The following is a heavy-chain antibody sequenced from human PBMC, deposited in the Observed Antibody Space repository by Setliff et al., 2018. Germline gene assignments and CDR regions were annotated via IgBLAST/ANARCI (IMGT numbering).Heavy chain of an antibody. Sequence: SETLSLTCTVSGGSISSGDYYWAWIRQTPGKGLEWIGYIHYTGSTNYNPSLKSRVTMSVDTSKNQFSLKLSSVTAADTAVYYCARKGISALSGAFDMWGQGTMVTVSS. V-gene: IGHV4-61*05. D-gene: IGHD1-26*01. CDR3: ARKGISALSGAFDM. CDR1: GGSISSGDYY. CDR2: IHYTGST. J-gene: IGHJ3*02.